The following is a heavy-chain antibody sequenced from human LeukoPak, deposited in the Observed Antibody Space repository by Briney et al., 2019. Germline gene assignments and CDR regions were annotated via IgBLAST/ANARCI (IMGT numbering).Heavy chain of an antibody. V-gene: IGHV3-21*01. CDR3: ARDLCSSTSCEPDYYYYYGMDV. CDR1: GFTFSSYS. Sequence: GVSLRLSCAASGFTFSSYSMNWVRQAPGKGLECVSSISSSSSYIYYADSVKGRFTISRDNAKNSLYLQMNSLRAEDTAVYYCARDLCSSTSCEPDYYYYYGMDVWGQGTTVTVSS. D-gene: IGHD2-2*01. J-gene: IGHJ6*02. CDR2: ISSSSSYI.